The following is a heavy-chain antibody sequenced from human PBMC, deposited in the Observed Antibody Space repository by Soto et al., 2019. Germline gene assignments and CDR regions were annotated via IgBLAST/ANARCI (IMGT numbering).Heavy chain of an antibody. J-gene: IGHJ4*02. CDR2: ISGSGTST. CDR3: TKGLETIRPYYFDY. Sequence: GGSLRLSCAASGFTFSNYAMSWVRRAPGKGLEWISAISGSGTSTYYADSVKGRFTISRDNSKNILYLQMNNLGLEDTAVYFCTKGLETIRPYYFDYWGQGALVTVSS. V-gene: IGHV3-23*01. CDR1: GFTFSNYA. D-gene: IGHD3-10*01.